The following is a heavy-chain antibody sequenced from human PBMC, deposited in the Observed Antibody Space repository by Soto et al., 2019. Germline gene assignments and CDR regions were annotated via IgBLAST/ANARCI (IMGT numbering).Heavy chain of an antibody. Sequence: GSLRLSCAASGFTFSSYAMSWVRQAPGKGLEWVSAISGSGGSTYYADSVKGRFTISRDNSKNTLYLQMNSLRAEDTAVYYCANYYYDSSGIYYFDYWGQGTLVTVSS. CDR3: ANYYYDSSGIYYFDY. CDR1: GFTFSSYA. J-gene: IGHJ4*02. D-gene: IGHD3-22*01. CDR2: ISGSGGST. V-gene: IGHV3-23*01.